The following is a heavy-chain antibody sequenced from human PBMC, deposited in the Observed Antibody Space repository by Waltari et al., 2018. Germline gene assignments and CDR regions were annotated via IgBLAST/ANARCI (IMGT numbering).Heavy chain of an antibody. CDR3: ARFEPSLDY. Sequence: EVQLVESGGGLVQPGRSLRLSCAASGFTFDDYAMHWVRQAPGKGLEWVSGISWNSGSIGYADSVKGRFTISRDNAKNSLYLQMNSLRAEDTAVYYCARFEPSLDYWGQGTLVTVSS. J-gene: IGHJ4*02. V-gene: IGHV3-9*01. CDR2: ISWNSGSI. CDR1: GFTFDDYA.